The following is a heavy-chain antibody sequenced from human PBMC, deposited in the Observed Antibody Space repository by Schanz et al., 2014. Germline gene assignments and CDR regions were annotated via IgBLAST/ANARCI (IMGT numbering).Heavy chain of an antibody. CDR3: ASPSGYSDYGTYFDF. CDR1: GFTVSSDH. CDR2: LSGSGGST. D-gene: IGHD5-12*01. V-gene: IGHV3-66*02. Sequence: EVQLVESGGGFVQPGGSLGLSCVVSGFTVSSDHMSWVRQAPGKGLEWVSALSGSGGSTYYADSVKGRFTISRDNSENTLYLQMNSLRTEDTAVYYCASPSGYSDYGTYFDFWGQGTLVTVSS. J-gene: IGHJ4*02.